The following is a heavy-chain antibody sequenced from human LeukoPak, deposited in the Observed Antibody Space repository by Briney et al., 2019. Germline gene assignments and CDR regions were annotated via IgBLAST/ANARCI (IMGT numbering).Heavy chain of an antibody. CDR1: GGSISSSSYY. CDR2: IYYSGST. Sequence: PSETLSLTCTVSGGSISSSSYYWGWIRQPPGKGLEWIGSIYYSGSTYYNPSLKSRVTISVDTSKNQFSLKLSSVTAADTAVYYCARDNRTVTTYPDAFDIWGQGTMVTVSS. D-gene: IGHD4-17*01. CDR3: ARDNRTVTTYPDAFDI. J-gene: IGHJ3*02. V-gene: IGHV4-39*07.